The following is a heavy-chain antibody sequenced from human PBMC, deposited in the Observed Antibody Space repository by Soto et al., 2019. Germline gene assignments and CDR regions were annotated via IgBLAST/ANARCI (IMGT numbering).Heavy chain of an antibody. CDR2: ISSRSSTI. D-gene: IGHD2-2*01. CDR3: ARAGYCSSTSCLNWFES. V-gene: IGHV3-48*01. Sequence: PGRSLRHSWAAAGFTFSNYSINRVRKAPGKGLEWVSYISSRSSTIYYADSVKGRFTISRDNAKNSLYLQMNSLRAEDTAVYYCARAGYCSSTSCLNWFESWGLGTLVTVSS. CDR1: GFTFSNYS. J-gene: IGHJ5*01.